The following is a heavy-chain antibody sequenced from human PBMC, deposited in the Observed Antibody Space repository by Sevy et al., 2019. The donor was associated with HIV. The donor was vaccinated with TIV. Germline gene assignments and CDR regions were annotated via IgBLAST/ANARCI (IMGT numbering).Heavy chain of an antibody. V-gene: IGHV1-24*01. CDR1: GHSLTDLS. J-gene: IGHJ6*02. CDR2: FDPEDRDPEEGEI. CDR3: ATVSQAGYELSRLLYGLDV. Sequence: ASVKVSCKVSGHSLTDLSIHWVRQAPGKGLEWMGGFDPEDRDPEEGEIIYEQKFQDRVTMTEDTSTDTAYMELTRLSSEDTAMYVCATVSQAGYELSRLLYGLDVWGQGTTVTVSS. D-gene: IGHD3-10*01.